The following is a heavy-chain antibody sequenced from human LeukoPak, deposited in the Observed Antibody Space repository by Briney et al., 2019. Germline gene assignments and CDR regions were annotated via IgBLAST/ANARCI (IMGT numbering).Heavy chain of an antibody. J-gene: IGHJ6*04. CDR1: GGSVSSGSYY. V-gene: IGHV4-61*01. D-gene: IGHD2-2*01. CDR2: IYYSGST. CDR3: ARRVGYCSSTSCFAGTYYYYGMDV. Sequence: SETLSLTCTVSGGSVSSGSYYWSWIRQPPGKGLEWIGYIYYSGSTNYNPSLKSRVTISVDTSKNQFSLKLSSVTAADTAVYYCARRVGYCSSTSCFAGTYYYYGMDVWGKGTTVTVSS.